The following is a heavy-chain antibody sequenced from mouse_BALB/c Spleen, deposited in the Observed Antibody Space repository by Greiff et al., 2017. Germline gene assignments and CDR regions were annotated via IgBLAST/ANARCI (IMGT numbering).Heavy chain of an antibody. CDR1: GFTFSSYY. CDR2: INSNGGST. CDR3: ARQLDYGYPFAY. J-gene: IGHJ3*01. V-gene: IGHV5-6-2*01. Sequence: EVKLVESGGGLVKPGGSLKLSCAASGFTFSSYYMSWVRQTPEKRLELVAAINSNGGSTYYPDTVKGRFTISRDNAKNTLYLQMSSLKSEDTALYDSARQLDYGYPFAYWGQGTLVTVSA. D-gene: IGHD2-2*01.